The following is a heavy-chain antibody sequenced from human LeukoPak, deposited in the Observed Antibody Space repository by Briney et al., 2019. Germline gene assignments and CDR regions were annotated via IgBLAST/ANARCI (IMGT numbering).Heavy chain of an antibody. Sequence: GESLEISCKGSGYSFTTYWIGWVRQMPGKGLEWMGIIYPGDSESRYSPSLQGQVTISVDKSISTAYLQWSSLEASGTAMYYCARQGPTVTLDYWGQGTLVTVSS. J-gene: IGHJ4*02. V-gene: IGHV5-51*01. D-gene: IGHD4-17*01. CDR3: ARQGPTVTLDY. CDR2: IYPGDSES. CDR1: GYSFTTYW.